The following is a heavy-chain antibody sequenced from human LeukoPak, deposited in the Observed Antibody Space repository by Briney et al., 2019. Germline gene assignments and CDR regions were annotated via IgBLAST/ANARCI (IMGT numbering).Heavy chain of an antibody. CDR1: GGSFSDYE. CDR3: ASRTPLP. Sequence: SETLSLTCAVSGGSFSDYEWSWLRQAPETGLEWIGEINHSGSTNYNPSLKSRVTISVDTSKNQFSLKLSSVTAADTAVYYCASRTPLPWGQGTLVTVSS. J-gene: IGHJ4*02. CDR2: INHSGST. V-gene: IGHV4-34*01. D-gene: IGHD3-10*01.